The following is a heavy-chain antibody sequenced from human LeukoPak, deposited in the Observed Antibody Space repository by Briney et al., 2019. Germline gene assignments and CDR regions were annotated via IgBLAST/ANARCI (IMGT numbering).Heavy chain of an antibody. J-gene: IGHJ6*02. Sequence: GGSLRLSCAASGFTFSSYGMHWVRQAPGKGLEWVAVISYDGSNKYYADSVKGRFTISRDNSKSTLYLQMNSLRAEDTAVYYCAKDRGTFDWLSSDYYYYGMDVWGQGTTVTVSS. D-gene: IGHD3-9*01. CDR3: AKDRGTFDWLSSDYYYYGMDV. CDR1: GFTFSSYG. V-gene: IGHV3-30*18. CDR2: ISYDGSNK.